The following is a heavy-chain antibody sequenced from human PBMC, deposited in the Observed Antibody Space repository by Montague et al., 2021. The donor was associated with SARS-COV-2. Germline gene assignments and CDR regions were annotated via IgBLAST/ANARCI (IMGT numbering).Heavy chain of an antibody. CDR1: VFTMSSYW. Sequence: SLRLSCAASVFTMSSYWLRWVRQAPGKGLEWVSGISWNSGSLGYSYSXXVLFPISRDNAKNSLYLQMNSLRAEDTALSYCAKAHYYDSSGYDNWGQGTLVTVSS. V-gene: IGHV3-9*01. J-gene: IGHJ4*02. CDR2: ISWNSGSL. D-gene: IGHD3-22*01. CDR3: AKAHYYDSSGYDN.